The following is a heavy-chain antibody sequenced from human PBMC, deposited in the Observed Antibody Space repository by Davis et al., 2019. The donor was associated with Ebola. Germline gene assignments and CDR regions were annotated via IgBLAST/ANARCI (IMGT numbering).Heavy chain of an antibody. CDR1: GGSISSSSYY. J-gene: IGHJ4*02. CDR3: ARKPTIFGVVTYTS. CDR2: IYYSGST. V-gene: IGHV4-39*01. Sequence: SETLSLTCTVSGGSISSSSYYWGWIRQPPGKGLEWIGSIYYSGSTYYNPSLKSRVTISVDTSKNQFSLKLSSVTAADTAVYYCARKPTIFGVVTYTSWGQGTLVTVSS. D-gene: IGHD3-3*01.